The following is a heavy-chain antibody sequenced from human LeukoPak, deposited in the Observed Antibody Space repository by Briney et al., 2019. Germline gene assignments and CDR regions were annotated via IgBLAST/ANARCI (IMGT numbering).Heavy chain of an antibody. J-gene: IGHJ4*02. CDR1: GFTFSSYA. V-gene: IGHV3-23*01. D-gene: IGHD3-22*01. CDR3: AKGNYGYDSSGYYKPSLYYFDY. Sequence: PGGSLRLSCAASGFTFSSYAMSWVRQAPGKGLEWVSAISGSGVSTYYAESVKGRFTVSRDNSKNTLSLQMNSLRAEDTAVYCCAKGNYGYDSSGYYKPSLYYFDYWGQGTLVTVSS. CDR2: ISGSGVST.